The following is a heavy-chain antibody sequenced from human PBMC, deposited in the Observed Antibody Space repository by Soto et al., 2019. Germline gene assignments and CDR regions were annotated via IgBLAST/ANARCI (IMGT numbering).Heavy chain of an antibody. Sequence: SETLSLTCAFSGGSISSSNWWSWVRQPPGKGLEWIGEIYHSGSTNYNPSLKSRVPISVDQSKNQFSLKLSSVTAADTAVYYRARDGRELPDYYYYYGMDVWGQGTTVT. CDR2: IYHSGST. D-gene: IGHD1-26*01. J-gene: IGHJ6*02. CDR1: GGSISSSNW. V-gene: IGHV4-4*02. CDR3: ARDGRELPDYYYYYGMDV.